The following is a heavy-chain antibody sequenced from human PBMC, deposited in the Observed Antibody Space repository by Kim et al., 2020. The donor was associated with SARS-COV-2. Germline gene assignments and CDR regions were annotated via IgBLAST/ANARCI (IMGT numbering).Heavy chain of an antibody. Sequence: GGSLRLSCAASGFTFSSYAMSWVRQAPGKGLEWVSAISGSGGSTYYADSVKGRFTISRDNSKNTLYLQMNSLRAEDTAVYYCAKQPSYSSSWLYYFDYWGQGTLVTVSS. V-gene: IGHV3-23*01. CDR2: ISGSGGST. CDR1: GFTFSSYA. CDR3: AKQPSYSSSWLYYFDY. J-gene: IGHJ4*02. D-gene: IGHD6-13*01.